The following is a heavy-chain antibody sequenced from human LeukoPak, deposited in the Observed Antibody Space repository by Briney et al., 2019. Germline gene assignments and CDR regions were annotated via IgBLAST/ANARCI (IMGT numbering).Heavy chain of an antibody. D-gene: IGHD3-22*01. J-gene: IGHJ5*02. Sequence: SETLSLTCTVSGGAISSGDYYWSWIRQPPGGGLEWIGYISYSGNTYYNPSLKSRVTISVDTSKNQFSLKLSSVTAADTAVYYCARPGYYYDSSGYSDNWFDPWGQGTLVTVSS. CDR3: ARPGYYYDSSGYSDNWFDP. CDR1: GGAISSGDYY. CDR2: ISYSGNT. V-gene: IGHV4-30-4*08.